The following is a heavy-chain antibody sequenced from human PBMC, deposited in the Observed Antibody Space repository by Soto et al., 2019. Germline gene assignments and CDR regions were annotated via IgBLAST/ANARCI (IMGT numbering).Heavy chain of an antibody. V-gene: IGHV1-69*13. CDR2: IIPIFGTA. Sequence: ASVKVSCKASGGTFSSYAISWVRQAPGQGLEWMGGIIPIFGTANYAQKFQGRVTITADESTSTAYMELNSLRSEDTAVYYCARWGLYSSTAYFDYWGQGTLVTVSS. J-gene: IGHJ4*02. CDR3: ARWGLYSSTAYFDY. D-gene: IGHD6-13*01. CDR1: GGTFSSYA.